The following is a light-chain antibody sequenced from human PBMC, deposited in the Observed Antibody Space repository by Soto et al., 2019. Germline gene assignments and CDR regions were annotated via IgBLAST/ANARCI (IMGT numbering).Light chain of an antibody. CDR2: GAS. CDR1: QSVSSSH. Sequence: EIVLTQSPGTLSLSPGERATLSCRASQSVSSSHLAWYQQIPGQAPRLLIYGASSRATGIPDRFSGSGSGTDLTLTISRLAPEDAAVYYCQQYDSSLWTFGQGTKVEIK. J-gene: IGKJ1*01. V-gene: IGKV3-20*01. CDR3: QQYDSSLWT.